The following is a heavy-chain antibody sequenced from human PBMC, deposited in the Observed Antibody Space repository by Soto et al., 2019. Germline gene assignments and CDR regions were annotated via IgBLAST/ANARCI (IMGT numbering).Heavy chain of an antibody. J-gene: IGHJ4*02. Sequence: QVQLVESGGGVVQPGRSLRLSCAASGFTFSSYAMHWGRQAPGKGLEWVAVISYDGSNKYYADSVKGRFTISSDNSKNTLYMQMNSLRAEDTTVYYCARTGLWGIAVDGTLPTLWGQGTLVNVSS. CDR2: ISYDGSNK. CDR3: ARTGLWGIAVDGTLPTL. V-gene: IGHV3-30-3*01. CDR1: GFTFSSYA. D-gene: IGHD6-19*01.